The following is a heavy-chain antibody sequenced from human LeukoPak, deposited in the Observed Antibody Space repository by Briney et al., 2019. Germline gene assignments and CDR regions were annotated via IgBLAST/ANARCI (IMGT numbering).Heavy chain of an antibody. CDR3: ARDRRGIAAAGTLPDY. Sequence: GGSLRLSCAASGFTFSSYAMSWVRQAPGKGLEWVSVIYSGGSTYYADSVKGRFTISRDNSKNTLYLQMNSLRAEDTAVYYCARDRRGIAAAGTLPDYWGQGTLVTVSS. J-gene: IGHJ4*02. D-gene: IGHD6-13*01. CDR2: IYSGGST. CDR1: GFTFSSYA. V-gene: IGHV3-66*01.